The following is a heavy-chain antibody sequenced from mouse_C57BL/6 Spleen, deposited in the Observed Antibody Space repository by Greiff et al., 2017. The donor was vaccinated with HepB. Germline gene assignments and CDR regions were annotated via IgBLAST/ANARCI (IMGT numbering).Heavy chain of an antibody. Sequence: EVMLVESGEGLVKPGGSLKLSCAASGFTFSSYAMSWVRQTPEKRLEWVAYISSGGDYIYYADTVKGRFTISRDNARNTLYRQMSSLKSEDTAMYYCTRVAQATWFAYWGQGTLVTVSA. V-gene: IGHV5-9-1*02. CDR3: TRVAQATWFAY. CDR2: ISSGGDYI. D-gene: IGHD3-2*02. J-gene: IGHJ3*01. CDR1: GFTFSSYA.